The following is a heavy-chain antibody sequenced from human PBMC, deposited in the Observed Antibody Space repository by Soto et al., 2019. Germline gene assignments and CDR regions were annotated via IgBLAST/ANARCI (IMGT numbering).Heavy chain of an antibody. D-gene: IGHD6-19*01. V-gene: IGHV4-4*07. Sequence: QVQLQESGPGLVKPSETLSVTCSVSGASIRDYYWSWIRQPAGKGLEWIGRMYTSGNTKYNPSLRSRLTTSTDTCVNQFSLTLRCVTAADKAIYFCARMYNSGYYRPEGDYYFYGLDGWGQGTTVTVSS. J-gene: IGHJ6*02. CDR1: GASIRDYY. CDR2: MYTSGNT. CDR3: ARMYNSGYYRPEGDYYFYGLDG.